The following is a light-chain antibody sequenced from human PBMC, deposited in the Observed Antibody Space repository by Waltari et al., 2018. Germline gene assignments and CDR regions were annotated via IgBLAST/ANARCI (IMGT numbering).Light chain of an antibody. Sequence: EIVLTQSPATLSLSPGERATLSCRASQSVNSYLAWYQQKPGQAPRLLIYDASSRATGVPARFSASGSGTGFTLTISSLEPEDFAVYYCQQRGNWPLTFGGGTKVEIK. V-gene: IGKV3-11*01. CDR1: QSVNSY. CDR2: DAS. J-gene: IGKJ4*01. CDR3: QQRGNWPLT.